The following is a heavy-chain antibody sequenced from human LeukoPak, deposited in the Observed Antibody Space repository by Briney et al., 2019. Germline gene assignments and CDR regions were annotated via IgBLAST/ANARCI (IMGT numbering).Heavy chain of an antibody. V-gene: IGHV4-34*01. CDR3: ARDLRPPWVD. CDR1: GGSFSGYY. D-gene: IGHD1-26*01. CDR2: INHSGST. Sequence: SETLSLTCAVYGGSFSGYYWSWIRQPPGKGLEWIGEINHSGSTNYNPSLKSRVTISVDTSKNQFSLKLSSVTAADTAVYYCARDLRPPWVDWGQGTLVTVSS. J-gene: IGHJ4*02.